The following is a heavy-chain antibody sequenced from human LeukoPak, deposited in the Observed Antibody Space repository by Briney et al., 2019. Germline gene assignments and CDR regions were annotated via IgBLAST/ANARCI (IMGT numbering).Heavy chain of an antibody. CDR1: GFTFSSFA. J-gene: IGHJ1*01. V-gene: IGHV3-23*01. CDR2: ISGGADGT. Sequence: HPGGSLRLSCAASGFTFSSFAMSWVRQAPGEGLEWVSDISGGADGTYYADSVKGRFTISRDNSKNTLFLQMNSLRAEDTAVYYCVNEYSSSSGRYFQYWGQGTLVTVSS. CDR3: VNEYSSSSGRYFQY. D-gene: IGHD6-6*01.